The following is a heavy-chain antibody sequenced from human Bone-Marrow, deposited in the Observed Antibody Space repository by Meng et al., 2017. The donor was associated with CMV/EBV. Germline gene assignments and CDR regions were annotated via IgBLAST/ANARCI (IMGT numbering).Heavy chain of an antibody. CDR1: GFTFSSYW. J-gene: IGHJ6*02. V-gene: IGHV3-7*01. D-gene: IGHD6-19*01. CDR3: GKESKYSSGWAGGMDA. CDR2: VKQDGSEK. Sequence: GESLKISCAASGFTFSSYWMSWVRQAPGKGLEWVANVKQDGSEKYYADSVKGRFTISRDNSNKTLYLQMNSPRGEDTAVYYCGKESKYSSGWAGGMDAWGQGTTVTVSS.